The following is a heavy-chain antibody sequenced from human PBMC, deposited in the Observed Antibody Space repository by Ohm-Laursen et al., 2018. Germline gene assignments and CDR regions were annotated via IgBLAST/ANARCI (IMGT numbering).Heavy chain of an antibody. J-gene: IGHJ6*02. Sequence: TLSLTWTVSGASISSEYWTWIRQPPGKGLEWIGYIYYRGTTNYNPSLKIRVTISVDTSKNQFSLKLSSVTAADTALYYCARIESDSGGYWYFGMDVWGQGTTVTVSS. CDR1: GASISSEY. CDR2: IYYRGTT. CDR3: ARIESDSGGYWYFGMDV. D-gene: IGHD3-22*01. V-gene: IGHV4-59*01.